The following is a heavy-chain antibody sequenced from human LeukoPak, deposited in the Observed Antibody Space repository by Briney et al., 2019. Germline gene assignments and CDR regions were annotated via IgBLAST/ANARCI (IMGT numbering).Heavy chain of an antibody. J-gene: IGHJ6*02. CDR2: IYTSGST. Sequence: SETLSLTCTVSGGSISSYYWSWIRQPAGKGLEWIGRIYTSGSTNYNPSLKSRVTMSVDTSKNQFSLKLSSVTAADTAVYYCARDQAELGNCSGGSCYPGPYYYYYGMDVWGQGTTVTVSS. D-gene: IGHD2-15*01. CDR3: ARDQAELGNCSGGSCYPGPYYYYYGMDV. CDR1: GGSISSYY. V-gene: IGHV4-4*07.